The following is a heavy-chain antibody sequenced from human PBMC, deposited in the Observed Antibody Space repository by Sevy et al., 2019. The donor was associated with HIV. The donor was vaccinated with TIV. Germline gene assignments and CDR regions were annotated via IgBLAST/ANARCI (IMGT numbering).Heavy chain of an antibody. CDR2: ISASGGYI. Sequence: GGSLRLSCAASTFTFHTYVMSWVRQAPEKGLEWVSTISASGGYIYYADSVKGRFTISRDNSKNTVYLQMNSLRDEDTAVYYCAKEDTSGYFWGQGTLVTVSS. CDR3: AKEDTSGYF. J-gene: IGHJ4*02. V-gene: IGHV3-23*01. D-gene: IGHD3-22*01. CDR1: TFTFHTYV.